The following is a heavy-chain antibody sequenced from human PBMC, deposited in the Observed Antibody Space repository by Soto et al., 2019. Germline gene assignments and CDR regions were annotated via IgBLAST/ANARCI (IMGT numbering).Heavy chain of an antibody. V-gene: IGHV4-30-4*08. Sequence: SETLSLTCSVSGGSISGDYYWSWIRQSPEKGLEWIGYIYYSGSSYSTPALQSRLSMSLETSKNQFSLKLRSVTAADTAVYYGARGGARWPGYFDSWGQGALVTVSS. CDR2: IYYSGSS. D-gene: IGHD2-15*01. CDR1: GGSISGDYY. J-gene: IGHJ4*02. CDR3: ARGGARWPGYFDS.